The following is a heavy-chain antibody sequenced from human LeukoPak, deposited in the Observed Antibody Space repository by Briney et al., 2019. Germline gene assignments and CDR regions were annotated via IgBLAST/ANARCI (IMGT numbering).Heavy chain of an antibody. D-gene: IGHD2-15*01. J-gene: IGHJ6*02. Sequence: ASVKVSCKASGGTFSSYAISWVRQAPGQGLEWMGRIIPILGIANYAQKFQGRVTITADKSTSTAYMELSSLRSEDTAVYYCASVCCYSRYYGMDVWGQGTTVTVSS. CDR3: ASVCCYSRYYGMDV. V-gene: IGHV1-69*04. CDR2: IIPILGIA. CDR1: GGTFSSYA.